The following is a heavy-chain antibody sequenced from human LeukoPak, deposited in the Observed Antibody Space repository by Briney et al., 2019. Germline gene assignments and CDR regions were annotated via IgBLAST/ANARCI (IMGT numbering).Heavy chain of an antibody. V-gene: IGHV4-34*01. CDR1: GTSFSSYY. Sequence: PSETLSLTCAVSGTSFSSYYWSWIRQPPGKGLEWIGEVNHSGYTNDNPSLKSRVTISVDTSKNQFSLRLRSVTAADTAVYLCARIVSGQGFWGQGTLVTVSS. D-gene: IGHD3-10*01. CDR3: ARIVSGQGF. CDR2: VNHSGYT. J-gene: IGHJ4*02.